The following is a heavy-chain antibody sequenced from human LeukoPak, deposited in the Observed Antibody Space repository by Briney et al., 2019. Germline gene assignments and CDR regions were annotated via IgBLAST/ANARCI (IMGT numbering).Heavy chain of an antibody. CDR3: ARTYGSSGLGYFDL. V-gene: IGHV4-59*01. CDR1: GGSISSYY. Sequence: NASETLSLTCTVSGGSISSYYWSWIRQPPGKGLEWIGYIYYSGSTNYSPSLKSRLTISVDTSKNQFSLKLSSMTAADTAVYYCARTYGSSGLGYFDLWGRGTLVTVSS. D-gene: IGHD6-13*01. CDR2: IYYSGST. J-gene: IGHJ2*01.